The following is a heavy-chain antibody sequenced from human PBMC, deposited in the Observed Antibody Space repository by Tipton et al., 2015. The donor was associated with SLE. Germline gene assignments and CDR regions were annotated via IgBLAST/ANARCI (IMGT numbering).Heavy chain of an antibody. J-gene: IGHJ4*02. Sequence: TLSLTCTVSGGSISSGGYHWSWIRQHPGKGLEWIGYIYYSESTNYNPSLKSPVTISVDTSKKQFSLKLSSVTAADTVVYYWARVEVAAAGFGYLGRGILVLVS. CDR3: ARVEVAAAGFGY. CDR1: GGSISSGGYH. D-gene: IGHD6-13*01. V-gene: IGHV4-31*01. CDR2: IYYSEST.